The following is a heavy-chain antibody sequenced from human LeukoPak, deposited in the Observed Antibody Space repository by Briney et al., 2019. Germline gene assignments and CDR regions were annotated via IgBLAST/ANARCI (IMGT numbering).Heavy chain of an antibody. Sequence: SETLSLTCTVSGGSISSSPYYWGWIRQPPGKGLEWIGSIYYSGSTHYNPSLKRRVTISVDTYKNQFSLKLSSVTAADTAVYYCARDRRDGYNSVNFDAFDIWGQGTMVTVSS. CDR1: GGSISSSPYY. V-gene: IGHV4-39*07. CDR2: IYYSGST. J-gene: IGHJ3*02. CDR3: ARDRRDGYNSVNFDAFDI. D-gene: IGHD5-24*01.